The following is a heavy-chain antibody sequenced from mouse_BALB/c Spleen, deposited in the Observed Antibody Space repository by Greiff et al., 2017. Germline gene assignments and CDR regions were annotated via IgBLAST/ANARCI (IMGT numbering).Heavy chain of an antibody. D-gene: IGHD2-4*01. Sequence: EVQLQQSGGGLVKPGGSLKLSCAASGFTFSSYAMSWVRQTPEKRLEWVASISSGGSTYYPDSVKGRFTISRDNARNILYLQMSSLRSEDTAMYYCARGMGVITTGGYAMDYWGQGTSVTVSS. CDR3: ARGMGVITTGGYAMDY. CDR2: ISSGGST. J-gene: IGHJ4*01. V-gene: IGHV5-6-5*01. CDR1: GFTFSSYA.